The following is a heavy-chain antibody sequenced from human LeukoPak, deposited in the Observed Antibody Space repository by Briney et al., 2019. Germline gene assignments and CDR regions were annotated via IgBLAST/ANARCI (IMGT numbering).Heavy chain of an antibody. V-gene: IGHV1-69*05. Sequence: ASVKVSCKASGYTFTSYGISWVRQAPGQGLEWMGRIIPIFGTANYAQKFQGRVTITTDESTSTAYMELSSLRSEDTAVYYCAREGSSGWYDLGAFDIWGQGTMVTVSS. CDR1: GYTFTSYG. J-gene: IGHJ3*02. CDR2: IIPIFGTA. CDR3: AREGSSGWYDLGAFDI. D-gene: IGHD6-19*01.